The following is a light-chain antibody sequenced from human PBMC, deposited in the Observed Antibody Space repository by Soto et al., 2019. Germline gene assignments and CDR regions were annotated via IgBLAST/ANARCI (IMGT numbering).Light chain of an antibody. CDR3: QQSGSSPLT. Sequence: EIVLTQSPGTLSLSPGERATLSCRASQSVRSSYLAWYQQKPGQPPRLLIYGASSRATGIPDRFSGSGFGTDFALTISKLEPEDFAVYYCQQSGSSPLTFGGGTKVEIK. CDR2: GAS. V-gene: IGKV3-20*01. J-gene: IGKJ4*01. CDR1: QSVRSSY.